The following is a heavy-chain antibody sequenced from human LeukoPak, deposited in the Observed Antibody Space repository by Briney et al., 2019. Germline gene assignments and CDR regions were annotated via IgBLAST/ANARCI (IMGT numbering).Heavy chain of an antibody. CDR1: GFAFGSEA. D-gene: IGHD2-2*01. CDR3: ARERCIGTSCSRGMDV. V-gene: IGHV3-23*01. J-gene: IGHJ6*02. CDR2: ISPGGGTT. Sequence: GGSLRLSCAVSGFAFGSEAMSWVRQSPARGLEWVASISPGGGTTYYADYVKGRFIISRDNAKNTLYLQMNSLRAEDTAIFFCARERCIGTSCSRGMDVWGQGTTVTVSS.